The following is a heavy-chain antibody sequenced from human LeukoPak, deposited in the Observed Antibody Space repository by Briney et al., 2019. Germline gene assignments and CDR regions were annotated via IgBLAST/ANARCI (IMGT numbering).Heavy chain of an antibody. D-gene: IGHD3-3*01. V-gene: IGHV3-7*01. CDR1: GFPFTTCW. CDR2: IKQDGSEK. Sequence: HPGGSLRLSCTASGFPFTTCWMSWVRQAPGKRLEWVANIKQDGSEKYYVDSVKGRFTISRDNAKNSLYLQMNSLRAEDTAVYYCARQESGYHGGPFDHWGQGTLVTVSS. CDR3: ARQESGYHGGPFDH. J-gene: IGHJ4*02.